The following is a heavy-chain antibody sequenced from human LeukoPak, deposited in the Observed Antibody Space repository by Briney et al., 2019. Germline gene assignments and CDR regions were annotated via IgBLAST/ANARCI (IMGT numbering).Heavy chain of an antibody. CDR2: INPNSGDT. V-gene: IGHV1-2*02. CDR1: GYSFTGYY. J-gene: IGHJ3*02. Sequence: ASVKVSCKASGYSFTGYYMHWVRQAPGQGLECMGWINPNSGDTNYAPKFQGRVTMTRDTSISTAYMELSRLRSDDTAVYYCARSREHTFDIWGQGTMVTVSS. D-gene: IGHD1-26*01. CDR3: ARSREHTFDI.